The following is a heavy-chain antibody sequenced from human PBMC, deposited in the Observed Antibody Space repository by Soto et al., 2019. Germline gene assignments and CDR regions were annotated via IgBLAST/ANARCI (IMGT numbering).Heavy chain of an antibody. Sequence: SETLSLTCTVSGGSISSSSYYWGWIRQPPGKGLEWIGSIYYSGSTSYNPSLKSRVTISVDTSKNQFSLKLSSVTAADTAVYYCARPDYGDYGWYFDLWGRGTLVTVSS. J-gene: IGHJ2*01. D-gene: IGHD4-17*01. CDR1: GGSISSSSYY. CDR3: ARPDYGDYGWYFDL. CDR2: IYYSGST. V-gene: IGHV4-39*01.